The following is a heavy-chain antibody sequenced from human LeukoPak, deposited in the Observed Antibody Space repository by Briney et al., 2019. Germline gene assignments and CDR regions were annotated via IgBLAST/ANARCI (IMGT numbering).Heavy chain of an antibody. J-gene: IGHJ6*02. V-gene: IGHV1-24*01. CDR2: FDPEDGKT. Sequence: GASVKVSCKASGGTFSSYAISWVRQAPGQGLEWMGGFDPEDGKTIYAQKFQGRVTMTEDTSTDTAYMELSSLRSEDTAVYYCTTDRSRSRYGDYSGMDVWGQGTTVTVSS. CDR3: TTDRSRSRYGDYSGMDV. D-gene: IGHD4-17*01. CDR1: GGTFSSYA.